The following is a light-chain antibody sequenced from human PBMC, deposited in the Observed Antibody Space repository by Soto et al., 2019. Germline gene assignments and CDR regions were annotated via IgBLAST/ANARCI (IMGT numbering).Light chain of an antibody. CDR2: NNN. CDR1: SSNIGSNT. J-gene: IGLJ2*01. Sequence: QLVLTQPPSASGTPGQRVTISCSGSSSNIGSNTVNWYQQLPGTAPRLLIYNNNQRPSGVPDRVSGSKSGTSASLAISGLQSEDEADYYCAAWDDSLNGRVVFGGGTQLTVL. V-gene: IGLV1-44*01. CDR3: AAWDDSLNGRVV.